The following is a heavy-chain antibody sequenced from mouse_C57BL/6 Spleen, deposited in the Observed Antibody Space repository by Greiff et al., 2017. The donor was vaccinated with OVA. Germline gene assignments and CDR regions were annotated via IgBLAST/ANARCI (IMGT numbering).Heavy chain of an antibody. D-gene: IGHD2-4*01. CDR2: IYPGSGST. V-gene: IGHV1-55*01. CDR3: ARCGDYDEGFDV. J-gene: IGHJ1*03. CDR1: GYTFTSYW. Sequence: QVQLKESGAELVKPGASVKMSCKASGYTFTSYWITWVKQRPGQGLEWIGDIYPGSGSTNYNEKFKSKATLTVDTSSSTAYMQLSSLTYEDSAVYYCARCGDYDEGFDVWGTGTTVTVSS.